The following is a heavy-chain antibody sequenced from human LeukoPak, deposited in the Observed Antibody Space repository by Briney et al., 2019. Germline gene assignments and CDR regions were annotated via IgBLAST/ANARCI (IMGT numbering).Heavy chain of an antibody. D-gene: IGHD3-9*01. J-gene: IGHJ4*02. CDR1: GFTFSSYT. Sequence: GGSLRLSCAASGFTFSSYTMNWVRQAPGKGLEWVSYITSSSGSIHYADSVKGRFTISRDNAKNSLYLQMNSLRDEDTAVYYCARDRDMKYWGQGTLVTVSS. CDR3: ARDRDMKY. V-gene: IGHV3-48*02. CDR2: ITSSSGSI.